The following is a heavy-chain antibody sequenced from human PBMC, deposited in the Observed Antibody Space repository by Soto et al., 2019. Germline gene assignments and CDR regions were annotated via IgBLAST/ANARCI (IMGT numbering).Heavy chain of an antibody. V-gene: IGHV1-69*01. CDR3: ARGPWTQEGPKYYFDF. CDR2: IIPVLGRA. J-gene: IGHJ4*02. CDR1: GGTFDTFA. D-gene: IGHD5-18*01. Sequence: QVQLVQSGAEVKKPGSSVKVSCKASGGTFDTFAFIWVRQAPGQGLEWLGGIIPVLGRANYAQRFQDRVSASADGSTGTAFMELGSLNSDDTAVYYCARGPWTQEGPKYYFDFWGQGTLVTVSS.